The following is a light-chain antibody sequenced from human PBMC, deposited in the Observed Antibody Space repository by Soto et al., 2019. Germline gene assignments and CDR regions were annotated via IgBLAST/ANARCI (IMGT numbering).Light chain of an antibody. V-gene: IGLV2-11*01. J-gene: IGLJ2*01. CDR3: CSYAGSLTFVV. Sequence: QSALTQPRSVSGSPGQSVTIACTGTSSNVGSYNYVSWFQQHPGKVPKLMIYDVSERPSGVPDRFSGSKSGNTAYLTISGLQTEDEGDYYCCSYAGSLTFVVFGGGTQLTVL. CDR2: DVS. CDR1: SSNVGSYNY.